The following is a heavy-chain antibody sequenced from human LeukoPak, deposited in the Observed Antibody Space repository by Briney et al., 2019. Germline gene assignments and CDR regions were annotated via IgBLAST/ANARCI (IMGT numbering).Heavy chain of an antibody. J-gene: IGHJ5*02. CDR3: ASNVAVAGDYNWFDP. Sequence: GASVKVSCKASGYTFTSYGISWVRQAPGQGLEWMGWISAYNGNTNYAQKLQGRVTMTTATSTSTAYMELRSLRSDDTAVYYCASNVAVAGDYNWFDPWGQGTLVTVSS. D-gene: IGHD6-19*01. V-gene: IGHV1-18*01. CDR2: ISAYNGNT. CDR1: GYTFTSYG.